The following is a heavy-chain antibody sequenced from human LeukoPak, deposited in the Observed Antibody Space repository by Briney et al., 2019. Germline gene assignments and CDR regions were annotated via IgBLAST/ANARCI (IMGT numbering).Heavy chain of an antibody. J-gene: IGHJ4*02. V-gene: IGHV1-8*01. CDR1: GYTFTSYD. CDR3: ARGDEAYCSGGSCYPSY. CDR2: MNPNCGNT. D-gene: IGHD2-15*01. Sequence: ASVKVACKASGYTFTSYDINWVRQATGQGLEWMGWMNPNCGNTGYAQKFQGRVTMTRNTSISTAYMELSSLRSEDTAVYYCARGDEAYCSGGSCYPSYWGQGTLVTVSS.